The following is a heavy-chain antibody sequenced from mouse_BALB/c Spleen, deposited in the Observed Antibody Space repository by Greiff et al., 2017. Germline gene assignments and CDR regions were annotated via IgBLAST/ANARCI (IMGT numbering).Heavy chain of an antibody. CDR2: IRLKSNNYAT. D-gene: IGHD1-1*01. CDR3: TSYYGSYWYFDV. V-gene: IGHV6-6*02. Sequence: EVMLVESGGGLVQPGGSMKLSCVASGFTFSNYWMNWVRQSPEKGLEWVAEIRLKSNNYATHYAESVKGRFTISRDDSKSSVYLQMNNLRAEDTGIYYCTSYYGSYWYFDVWGAGTTVTVSS. J-gene: IGHJ1*01. CDR1: GFTFSNYW.